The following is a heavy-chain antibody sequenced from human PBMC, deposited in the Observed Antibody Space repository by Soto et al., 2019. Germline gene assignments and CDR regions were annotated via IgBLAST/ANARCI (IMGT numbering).Heavy chain of an antibody. Sequence: GGSLRLSCAASGFTFSTYAMTWVRQAPGKGLEWVSVISGSGGTTYYADSAKGRFTISRDNSKNTLYVQMNSLRVEDTALYYCAKVRETAAAGHFDCCGQGTQVTVSS. CDR3: AKVRETAAAGHFDC. D-gene: IGHD6-13*01. CDR1: GFTFSTYA. V-gene: IGHV3-23*01. CDR2: ISGSGGTT. J-gene: IGHJ4*02.